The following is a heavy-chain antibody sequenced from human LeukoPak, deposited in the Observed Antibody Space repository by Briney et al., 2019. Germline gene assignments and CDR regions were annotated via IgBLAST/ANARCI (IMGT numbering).Heavy chain of an antibody. Sequence: PGGSLRLSCAASGFTFSSYAMAWVRQAPGKGLEWVSAISGSGGITLYADSGKGRFTISRDNSKNTLYLRMNSLRAEDTAVYYCAKRREYCSGGTCGVEYFQHWGQGTLVTVSS. CDR2: ISGSGGIT. J-gene: IGHJ1*01. CDR3: AKRREYCSGGTCGVEYFQH. CDR1: GFTFSSYA. D-gene: IGHD2-15*01. V-gene: IGHV3-23*01.